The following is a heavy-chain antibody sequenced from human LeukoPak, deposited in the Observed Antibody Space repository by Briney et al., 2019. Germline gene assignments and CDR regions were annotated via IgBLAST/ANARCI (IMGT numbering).Heavy chain of an antibody. CDR2: ISGSGGST. CDR1: GFTFSSYG. V-gene: IGHV3-23*01. J-gene: IGHJ4*02. Sequence: PGGSLRLSCAASGFTFSSYGMSWVRQAPGKGLEWVSAISGSGGSTYYADSVKGRFTISRDNSKNTLYLQMNSLRAEDTAVYYCAKSSLLSRYCSSTSCYGDFDYWGQGTLVTVSS. CDR3: AKSSLLSRYCSSTSCYGDFDY. D-gene: IGHD2-2*01.